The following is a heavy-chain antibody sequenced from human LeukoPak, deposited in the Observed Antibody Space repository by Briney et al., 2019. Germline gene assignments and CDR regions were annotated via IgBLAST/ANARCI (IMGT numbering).Heavy chain of an antibody. Sequence: SQTLSLTCAISGDSGSSVSAAWSWIGQSPSRGLWWRVRTYYRSKRYNEYGISVKSRITIKPDTSKNQFSLQPISVPPEDTAVYCCASGVHSYYFDYWGQGTLVTVSS. CDR2: TYYRSKRYN. J-gene: IGHJ4*02. D-gene: IGHD3-10*01. CDR3: ASGVHSYYFDY. V-gene: IGHV6-1*01. CDR1: GDSGSSVSAA.